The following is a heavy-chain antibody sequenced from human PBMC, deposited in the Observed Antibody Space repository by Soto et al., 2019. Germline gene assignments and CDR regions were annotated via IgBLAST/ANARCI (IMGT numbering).Heavy chain of an antibody. Sequence: QVQLVQSGAEVKKPGAPVKVSCKASGYTFTTNGITWVRQAPGQGLEWMGRISGYNGNTEYAQKFQGRVTMTTDTSTSTAYMELRSLRSDDTAVYYCARDSSSWLGAHWFGPWGQGTLVTVSS. CDR3: ARDSSSWLGAHWFGP. D-gene: IGHD6-13*01. J-gene: IGHJ5*02. CDR2: ISGYNGNT. V-gene: IGHV1-18*01. CDR1: GYTFTTNG.